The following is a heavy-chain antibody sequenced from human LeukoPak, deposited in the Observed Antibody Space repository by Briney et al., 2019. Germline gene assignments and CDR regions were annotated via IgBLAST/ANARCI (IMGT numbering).Heavy chain of an antibody. CDR3: AKLYSSSSGAFDI. Sequence: GGSLRLSCAASGFTFSSYGMHWVRQAPGKGLEWVAVIWYGGSNKYYADSVKGRFTISRDNSKNTLYLQMNSLRAEDTAVYYCAKLYSSSSGAFDIWGQGTMVTVSS. J-gene: IGHJ3*02. CDR1: GFTFSSYG. D-gene: IGHD6-6*01. CDR2: IWYGGSNK. V-gene: IGHV3-30*02.